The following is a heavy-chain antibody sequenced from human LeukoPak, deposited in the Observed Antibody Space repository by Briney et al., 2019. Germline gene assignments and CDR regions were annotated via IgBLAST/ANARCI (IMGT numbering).Heavy chain of an antibody. J-gene: IGHJ3*01. CDR1: GFTFSSYA. Sequence: GGSLRLSCAASGFTFSSYAMSWVRQAPGKGLEWVSTISGSGGSTYYVDSVKGRFTISRDNSKNTLYLQMNSLRAEDTAVYYCARDQEWQTIRFDYWGQGTMVTVSS. D-gene: IGHD3-3*01. CDR2: ISGSGGST. CDR3: ARDQEWQTIRFDY. V-gene: IGHV3-23*01.